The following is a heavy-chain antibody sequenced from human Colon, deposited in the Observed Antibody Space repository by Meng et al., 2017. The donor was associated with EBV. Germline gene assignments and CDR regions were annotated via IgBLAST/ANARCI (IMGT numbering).Heavy chain of an antibody. D-gene: IGHD3-10*01. Sequence: VRLQESCPGLVKPSGTWSLTCTGPGGSINRSHWWSWVRQSPGKGLEWIGEVSQSGSTNHNPSLKSRITISIDKSNNQFSLKLSSVTAADRAMYYCARVLYGSGSYWGAFDIWGQGTMVTVSS. CDR1: GGSINRSHW. J-gene: IGHJ3*02. CDR3: ARVLYGSGSYWGAFDI. V-gene: IGHV4-4*02. CDR2: VSQSGST.